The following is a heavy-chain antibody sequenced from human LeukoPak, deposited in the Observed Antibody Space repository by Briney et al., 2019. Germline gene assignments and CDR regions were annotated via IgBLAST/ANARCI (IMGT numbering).Heavy chain of an antibody. J-gene: IGHJ5*02. Sequence: SETLSLTCTVSGGSISSSSYYWGWIRQPPGKGLEWIGSIYYSGSTYYNPSLKSRVTISVDTSKNQFSLKLSSVTAADTAVYYCARESDGGSVSWGQGTLVTVSS. CDR3: ARESDGGSVS. CDR1: GGSISSSSYY. V-gene: IGHV4-39*07. CDR2: IYYSGST. D-gene: IGHD2-15*01.